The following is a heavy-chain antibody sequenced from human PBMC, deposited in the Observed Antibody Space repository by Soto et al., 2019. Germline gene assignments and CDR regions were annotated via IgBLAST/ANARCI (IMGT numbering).Heavy chain of an antibody. D-gene: IGHD3-10*01. CDR1: GYNFISFW. CDR2: IYPGDSDT. V-gene: IGHV5-51*01. CDR3: ARQAYYGSGTYYSDS. Sequence: GESLKISCETSGYNFISFWIAWVRQMPGKGLEWMGLIYPGDSDTTYSPAFQGQVTITVDRSTKTAYLQWSSLKASDTAMYYCARQAYYGSGTYYSDSWGQGTLVTVSS. J-gene: IGHJ4*02.